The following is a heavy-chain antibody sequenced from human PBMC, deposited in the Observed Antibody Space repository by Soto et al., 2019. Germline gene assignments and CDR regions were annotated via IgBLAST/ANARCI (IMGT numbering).Heavy chain of an antibody. CDR1: GYSISSGYY. Sequence: PSETLSLTCAVSGYSISSGYYWCWIRQTPGKGLEWVASIYHSGSTYYNPSLKSRVTISVDTSKNHFSLKLTSVTAADTAVYYCARGAATVTPGWFDPWGQGIMVTVSS. CDR3: ARGAATVTPGWFDP. D-gene: IGHD4-17*01. V-gene: IGHV4-38-2*01. J-gene: IGHJ5*02. CDR2: IYHSGST.